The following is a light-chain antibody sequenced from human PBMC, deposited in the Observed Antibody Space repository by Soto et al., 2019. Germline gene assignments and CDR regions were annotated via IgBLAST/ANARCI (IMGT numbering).Light chain of an antibody. V-gene: IGKV3-15*01. CDR1: QSVSSN. J-gene: IGKJ1*01. CDR2: GAS. CDR3: QQYHNLPTWT. Sequence: EVVMTQSPATLSVSPGERATLSCRASQSVSSNLAWYQQKPGQAPRLLIYGASNRATGIPARFSGSGSGTEVTLNISSLQSEDLAVYYCQQYHNLPTWTVGQGTKVEIK.